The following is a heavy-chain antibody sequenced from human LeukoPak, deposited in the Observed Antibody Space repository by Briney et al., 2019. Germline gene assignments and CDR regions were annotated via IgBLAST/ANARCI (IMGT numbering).Heavy chain of an antibody. CDR3: ARVYSSSWYYYYYYMDV. CDR1: GYTFTSYG. Sequence: ASVKVSCKASGYTFTSYGISWVRQAPGQGLEWMGWISAYNGNTNYAQKLQGRVTMTTDTSTSTAYMELRSLRSDDTAVYYCARVYSSSWYYYYYYMDVWGKGTTVTVSS. V-gene: IGHV1-18*01. CDR2: ISAYNGNT. J-gene: IGHJ6*03. D-gene: IGHD6-13*01.